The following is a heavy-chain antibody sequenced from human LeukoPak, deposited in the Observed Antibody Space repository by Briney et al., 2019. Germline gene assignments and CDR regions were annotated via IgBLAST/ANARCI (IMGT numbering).Heavy chain of an antibody. Sequence: KTGGSLRLSCAASGFTFSSYSMDWVRQAPGKGLEWVSSISSSSSYIYYADSVKGRFTISRDNAKNSLYLQMNSLRAEDTAVYYCARGVTTWRYFDYWGQGTLVTVSS. D-gene: IGHD4-17*01. J-gene: IGHJ4*02. V-gene: IGHV3-21*01. CDR3: ARGVTTWRYFDY. CDR1: GFTFSSYS. CDR2: ISSSSSYI.